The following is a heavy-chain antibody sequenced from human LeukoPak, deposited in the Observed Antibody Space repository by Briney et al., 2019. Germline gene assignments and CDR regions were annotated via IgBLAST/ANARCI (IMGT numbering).Heavy chain of an antibody. CDR2: ISSSGSTM. V-gene: IGHV3-48*03. CDR1: GFTFSSYE. CDR3: ASSSWYALDY. J-gene: IGHJ4*02. Sequence: GGSLRLSCAASGFTFSSYEMNWVRQAPGKGLEWISYISSSGSTMYYADSVKGRFTISRDNAKNSLYLQMNSLRAEDTAIYYCASSSWYALDYWGQGALVTVSS. D-gene: IGHD6-13*01.